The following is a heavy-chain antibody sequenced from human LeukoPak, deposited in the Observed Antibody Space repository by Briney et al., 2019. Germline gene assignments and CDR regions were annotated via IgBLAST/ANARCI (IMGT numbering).Heavy chain of an antibody. CDR2: INSDGSST. CDR3: ARTREPLLWFGELLGY. Sequence: GGSLRLSCAASGFTFSSYWMHWVRQAPGKGLVWVSRINSDGSSTSYADSVKGRFTISGDNAKSTLYLQMNSLRAEDTAVYYCARTREPLLWFGELLGYWGQGTLVTVSS. CDR1: GFTFSSYW. V-gene: IGHV3-74*01. D-gene: IGHD3-10*01. J-gene: IGHJ4*02.